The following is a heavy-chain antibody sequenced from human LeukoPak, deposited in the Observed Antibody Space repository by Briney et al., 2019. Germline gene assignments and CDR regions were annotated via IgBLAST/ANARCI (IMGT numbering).Heavy chain of an antibody. CDR1: GGSISSYY. J-gene: IGHJ1*01. Sequence: SETLSLTCTVSGGSISSYYWSWIRQPAGKGLEWIGRIYTSGGTNYNPSLKSRVTMSVDTSKNQFSLKLSSVTAADTAVYYCASGEYYYDSSAFQHWGQGTLVTVSS. V-gene: IGHV4-4*07. CDR3: ASGEYYYDSSAFQH. CDR2: IYTSGGT. D-gene: IGHD3-22*01.